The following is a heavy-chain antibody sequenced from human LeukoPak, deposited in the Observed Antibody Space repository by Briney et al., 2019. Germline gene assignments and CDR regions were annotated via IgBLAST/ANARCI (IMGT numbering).Heavy chain of an antibody. Sequence: KSSETLSLTCTVSGGSISSYYWSWIRQPAGKGLEWIGRIDTSGNTNYKPSLKSRVTMSVDTSKNQFSLKLSSVTAADTAVYYCARVSSSWYQDWYFDLWGRGNLVTVSS. CDR1: GGSISSYY. V-gene: IGHV4-4*07. CDR2: IDTSGNT. D-gene: IGHD6-13*01. CDR3: ARVSSSWYQDWYFDL. J-gene: IGHJ2*01.